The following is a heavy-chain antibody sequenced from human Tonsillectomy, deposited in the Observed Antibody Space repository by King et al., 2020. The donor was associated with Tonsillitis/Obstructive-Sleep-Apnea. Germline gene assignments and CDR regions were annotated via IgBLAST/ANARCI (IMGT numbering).Heavy chain of an antibody. Sequence: QLVQSGAEVKKPGESLKISCEGSGYSFTTYWIVWVRQMPGKGLGWMGIIYPGDSGTRYRPSFQGQITISPDKSISTAYLQWSSLKASDTAMYYCARHRASGSLEPGGYWGQGTLVTVSS. CDR3: ARHRASGSLEPGGY. D-gene: IGHD1-26*01. J-gene: IGHJ4*02. V-gene: IGHV5-51*01. CDR1: GYSFTTYW. CDR2: IYPGDSGT.